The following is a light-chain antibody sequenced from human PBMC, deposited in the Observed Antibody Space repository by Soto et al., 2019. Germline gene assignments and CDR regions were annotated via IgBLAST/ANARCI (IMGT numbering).Light chain of an antibody. CDR3: MQHRQSLS. CDR1: QSLVDTDENTY. CDR2: KVS. Sequence: EIVMTQTPLSSPVTLGQPASISCRSSQSLVDTDENTYLSWLHQRPGQPPRLLIYKVSNRFSGVPDRFSGSGAGTDFTLHISWVEAEDVGVYYCMQHRQSLSFGGGTKVEIK. J-gene: IGKJ4*01. V-gene: IGKV2-24*01.